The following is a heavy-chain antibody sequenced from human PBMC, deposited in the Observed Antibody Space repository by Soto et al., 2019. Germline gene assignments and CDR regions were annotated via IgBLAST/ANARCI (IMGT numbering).Heavy chain of an antibody. CDR1: GGSFSGYC. J-gene: IGHJ5*02. V-gene: IGHV4-34*01. D-gene: IGHD5-12*01. Sequence: LEILSLTCAVYGGSFSGYCWSWIRQPPGKGLEWIGEINHSGSTNYNPSLKSRVTISVDTSKNQFSLKLSSVTAADTAVYYCARGLRDGYNFNWFDPWGQGTLVTVSS. CDR2: INHSGST. CDR3: ARGLRDGYNFNWFDP.